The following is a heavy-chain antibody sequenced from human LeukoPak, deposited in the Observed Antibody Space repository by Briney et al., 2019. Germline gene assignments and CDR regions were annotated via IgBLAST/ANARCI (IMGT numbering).Heavy chain of an antibody. CDR1: GYTFTGYY. Sequence: ASVKVSCKASGYTFTGYYMHWVRQAPGQGLEWMGWINPNSGGTNYAQKFQGRVTMTRDTSISTAYMELSRLRSDDTAVYYCARGSDDFWSGYSPSYWGQGTLVAVSS. CDR3: ARGSDDFWSGYSPSY. D-gene: IGHD3-3*01. J-gene: IGHJ4*02. CDR2: INPNSGGT. V-gene: IGHV1-2*02.